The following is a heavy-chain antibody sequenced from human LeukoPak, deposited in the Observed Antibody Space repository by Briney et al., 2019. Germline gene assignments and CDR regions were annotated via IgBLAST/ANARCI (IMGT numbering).Heavy chain of an antibody. CDR2: INHSGST. CDR1: GGSFSGYY. CDR3: ARGVAVAGTYFDY. D-gene: IGHD6-19*01. J-gene: IGHJ4*02. V-gene: IGHV4-34*01. Sequence: PSETLSLTCAVYGGSFSGYYWSWIPQPPGKGLEWIGEINHSGSTNYNPSLKSRVTISVDTSKNQFSLKLSSVTAADTAVYYCARGVAVAGTYFDYWGQGTLVTVSS.